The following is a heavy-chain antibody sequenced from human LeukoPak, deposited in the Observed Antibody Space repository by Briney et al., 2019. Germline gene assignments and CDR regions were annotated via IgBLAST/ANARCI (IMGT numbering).Heavy chain of an antibody. V-gene: IGHV1-18*01. CDR3: ARATGVLRFLEWPGDPHYYYYMDV. D-gene: IGHD3-3*01. Sequence: ASVKVSCKASGYTFTSYGITWVRQAPGQGLEWMGWISAYNGVTKYSQKFQDRVTMTTDQPTSTAYLELRSLRSDDTAVYYCARATGVLRFLEWPGDPHYYYYMDVWGKGTTVTVSS. CDR1: GYTFTSYG. CDR2: ISAYNGVT. J-gene: IGHJ6*03.